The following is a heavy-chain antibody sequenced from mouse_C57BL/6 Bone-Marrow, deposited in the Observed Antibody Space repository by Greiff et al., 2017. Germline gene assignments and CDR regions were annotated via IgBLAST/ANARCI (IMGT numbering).Heavy chain of an antibody. CDR2: INPSNGGT. V-gene: IGHV1-53*01. D-gene: IGHD2-4*01. Sequence: QVQLQQPGTELVTPWASVKLSCKASGYTFTSYWMHWVQQRPGQGLEWIGNINPSNGGTNYNEKFKSKATLTVDKASSTAYMQLSSLTSEDSAVDYCARSKRLRWFAYWGQGTLVTVSA. J-gene: IGHJ3*01. CDR1: GYTFTSYW. CDR3: ARSKRLRWFAY.